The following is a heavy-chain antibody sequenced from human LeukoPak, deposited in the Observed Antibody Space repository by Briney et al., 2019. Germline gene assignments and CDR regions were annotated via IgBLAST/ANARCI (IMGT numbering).Heavy chain of an antibody. D-gene: IGHD6-13*01. V-gene: IGHV4-4*02. J-gene: IGHJ4*02. CDR2: IYHSGST. Sequence: SETLSLTCAVSGGSIGSNNWWSWVRQPPGQGLEWIGEIYHSGSTNYNSSLKSRVTISVDKSKNQFSLNLSSVTAADTAVYYCARNSPYSSTTPWFDYWGQGTLVTVSS. CDR3: ARNSPYSSTTPWFDY. CDR1: GGSIGSNNW.